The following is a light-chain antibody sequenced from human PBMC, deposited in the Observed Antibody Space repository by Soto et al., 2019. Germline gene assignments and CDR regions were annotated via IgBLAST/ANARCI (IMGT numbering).Light chain of an antibody. V-gene: IGKV3-11*01. CDR3: QQRGDWPLT. CDR2: DAS. J-gene: IGKJ4*01. CDR1: QSVSRS. Sequence: EIVLAQSPTTLSLSPGERATLSCRASQSVSRSLAWYQQRPGQAPRLLIYDASTRATGIPARFSGSGSGTDFTLTISTLEPEDFAVYYCQQRGDWPLTFGGGTKVEI.